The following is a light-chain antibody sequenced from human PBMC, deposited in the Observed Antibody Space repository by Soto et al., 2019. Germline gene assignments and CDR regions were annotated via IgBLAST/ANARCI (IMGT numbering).Light chain of an antibody. J-gene: IGKJ3*01. CDR3: QQSYSTPFT. CDR1: QSISNY. CDR2: AAS. Sequence: DIQMTQSPSFLSASVGDRVTITCRASQSISNYLNWYQQKPGKAPKLLIYAASSLQSGVPSRFSGSGSGTDFTLTISSLQPEDFATYYCQQSYSTPFTFGPGTKVDIK. V-gene: IGKV1-39*01.